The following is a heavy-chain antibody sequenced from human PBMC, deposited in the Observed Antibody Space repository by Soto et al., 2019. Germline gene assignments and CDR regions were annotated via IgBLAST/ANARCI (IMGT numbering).Heavy chain of an antibody. CDR1: GFTFSNAW. J-gene: IGHJ6*02. CDR3: TTYCSGCSCYSAGYYYYGMDV. CDR2: IKSKTDGGTT. D-gene: IGHD2-15*01. Sequence: GGSLRLSCAASGFTFSNAWMNWVRQAPGKGLEWVGRIKSKTDGGTTDYAAPVKGRFTISRDDSKNTLYLQMNSLKTEDTAVYYCTTYCSGCSCYSAGYYYYGMDVWSQGTTVTVAS. V-gene: IGHV3-15*07.